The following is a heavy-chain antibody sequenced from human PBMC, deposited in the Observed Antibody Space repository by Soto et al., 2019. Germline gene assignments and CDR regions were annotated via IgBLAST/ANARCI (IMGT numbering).Heavy chain of an antibody. D-gene: IGHD1-26*01. CDR2: LTDSGGST. CDR3: AKKSSGNSYFYFDY. J-gene: IGHJ4*02. V-gene: IGHV3-23*01. CDR1: GFTFSNYW. Sequence: GESLKISCAASGFTFSNYWMNWVRQAPGKGLEWVSALTDSGGSTYYADSVKGRFTISRDNSKNTLYLQMNSLRAEDTAVYYCAKKSSGNSYFYFDYWGQGALVTVSS.